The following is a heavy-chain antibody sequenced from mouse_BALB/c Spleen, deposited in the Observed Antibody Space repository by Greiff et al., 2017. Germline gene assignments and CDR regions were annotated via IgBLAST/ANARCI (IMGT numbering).Heavy chain of an antibody. CDR3: ASITTVVATGAMDY. CDR2: IRNKANGYTT. CDR1: GFTFTDYY. Sequence: EVKLVESGGGLVQPGGSLRLSCATSGFTFTDYYMSWVRQPPGKALEWLGFIRNKANGYTTEYSATVKGRFTISRDNSQSILYLQMNTLRAEDRATYYGASITTVVATGAMDYWGQGTSVTVSA. V-gene: IGHV7-3*02. J-gene: IGHJ4*01. D-gene: IGHD1-1*01.